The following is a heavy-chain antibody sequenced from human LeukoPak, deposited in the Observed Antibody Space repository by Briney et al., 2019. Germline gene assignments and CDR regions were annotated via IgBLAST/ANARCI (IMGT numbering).Heavy chain of an antibody. J-gene: IGHJ5*02. CDR2: INPNSGGT. CDR1: GYTFTGYY. V-gene: IGHV1-2*02. Sequence: GASVKVSCKASGYTFTGYYMHWVRQAPGQGLEWMGWINPNSGGTNYAQKFQGRVTMTRDTSISTAYMELSRLRSDDTAVYYCARGGSLLRFFNWFDPWGQGTLVTVSS. D-gene: IGHD3-3*01. CDR3: ARGGSLLRFFNWFDP.